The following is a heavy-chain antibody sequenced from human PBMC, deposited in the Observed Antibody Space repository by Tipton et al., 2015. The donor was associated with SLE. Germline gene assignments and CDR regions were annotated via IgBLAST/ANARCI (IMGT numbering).Heavy chain of an antibody. CDR1: GGSISSYY. CDR3: ARAEGSWDAFDI. CDR2: IYYSGST. V-gene: IGHV4-59*01. D-gene: IGHD2-15*01. Sequence: TLSLTCTVSGGSISSYYWSWIRQPPGRGLEWIGYIYYSGSTNYNPSLKSRVTISVDTSKNQFSLKLSSVTAADTSVYYCARAEGSWDAFDIWGQGTMVTV. J-gene: IGHJ3*02.